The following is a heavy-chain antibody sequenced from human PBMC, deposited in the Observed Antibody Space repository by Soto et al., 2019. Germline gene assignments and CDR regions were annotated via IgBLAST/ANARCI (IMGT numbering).Heavy chain of an antibody. CDR3: AIDPTYYDFWSGARTNNWFDP. CDR1: GGTFSSYA. V-gene: IGHV1-69*12. D-gene: IGHD3-3*01. Sequence: QVQLVQSGAAVKKPGSSVKVSCKASGGTFSSYAISWVRQAPGQGLELMGGIIPIFGTANYAQKFQGRVTITAEESTSTAYMELSSLRSEDTAVYYCAIDPTYYDFWSGARTNNWFDPWGQGTLVTVSS. J-gene: IGHJ5*02. CDR2: IIPIFGTA.